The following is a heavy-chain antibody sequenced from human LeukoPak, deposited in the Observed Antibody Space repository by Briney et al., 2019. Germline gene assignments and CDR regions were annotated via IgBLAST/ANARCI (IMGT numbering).Heavy chain of an antibody. CDR2: IIPIFGTA. Sequence: SVKVSCKASGGTFSSYAISWVRQAPGQGLEWMGGIIPIFGTANYAQKLQGRVTITTDESTSTAYMELSSLRSEDTAVYYCARDSIAAAGIFDYWGQGTLVTVSS. V-gene: IGHV1-69*05. CDR3: ARDSIAAAGIFDY. CDR1: GGTFSSYA. D-gene: IGHD6-13*01. J-gene: IGHJ4*02.